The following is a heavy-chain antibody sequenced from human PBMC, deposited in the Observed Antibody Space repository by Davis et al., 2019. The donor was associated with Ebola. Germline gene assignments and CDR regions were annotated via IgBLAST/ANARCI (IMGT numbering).Heavy chain of an antibody. Sequence: PGGSLRLSCAASGFTFSSYAMSWVRQAPGKGLEWVSAVGGSGDSTYYADSVKGRFTVSRDNSKNTLYLQMNSLGAEDTAVYFCAKGFSRGWYWYFDLWGRGTLVTVSS. D-gene: IGHD6-19*01. CDR3: AKGFSRGWYWYFDL. V-gene: IGHV3-23*01. J-gene: IGHJ2*01. CDR2: VGGSGDST. CDR1: GFTFSSYA.